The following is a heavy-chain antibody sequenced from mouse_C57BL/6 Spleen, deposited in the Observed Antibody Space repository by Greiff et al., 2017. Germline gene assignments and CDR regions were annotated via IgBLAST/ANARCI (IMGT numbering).Heavy chain of an antibody. CDR2: ISSGGDYI. Sequence: VQLKESGEGLVKPGGSLKLSCAASGFTFSSYAMSWVRQTPEKRLEWVAYISSGGDYIYYADTVKGRFTISRDNARNTLYLQMSSLKSEDTAMYYCTRAYDALYAMDYWGQGTSVTVSS. D-gene: IGHD2-12*01. CDR3: TRAYDALYAMDY. J-gene: IGHJ4*01. CDR1: GFTFSSYA. V-gene: IGHV5-9-1*02.